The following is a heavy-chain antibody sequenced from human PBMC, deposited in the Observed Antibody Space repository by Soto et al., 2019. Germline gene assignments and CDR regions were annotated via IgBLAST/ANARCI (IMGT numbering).Heavy chain of an antibody. J-gene: IGHJ4*02. V-gene: IGHV3-23*01. D-gene: IGHD2-2*01. CDR2: ISGSGGST. CDR3: AKPDIVVVPAPFDY. Sequence: GKGLEWVSAISGSGGSTYYADSVKGRFTISRDNSKNTLYLQMNSLRAEDTAVYYCAKPDIVVVPAPFDYWGQGTLVTVSS.